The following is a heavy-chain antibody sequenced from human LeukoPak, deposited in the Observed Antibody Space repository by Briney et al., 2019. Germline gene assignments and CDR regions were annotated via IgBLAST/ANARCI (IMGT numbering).Heavy chain of an antibody. V-gene: IGHV3-23*01. J-gene: IGHJ4*02. CDR2: ISGSGGST. D-gene: IGHD2-8*01. Sequence: GGSLRLSCAASGFTFSSYAMSWVRQAPGKGLEWVSAISGSGGSTYYADSVKGRFTISRDNSKNTLYLQMNSLRAEDTAVYYCAKFASAYVLMAAPGDYWGQGTLVTVSS. CDR3: AKFASAYVLMAAPGDY. CDR1: GFTFSSYA.